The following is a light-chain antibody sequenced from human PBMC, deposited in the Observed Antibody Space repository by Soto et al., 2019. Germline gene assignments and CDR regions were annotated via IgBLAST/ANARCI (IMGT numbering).Light chain of an antibody. J-gene: IGLJ2*01. Sequence: QPASVSGSPGQSITISCTGTSSDVGAYNFVSWYQQHPGKAPRLMIFDVDNRPSGVSTRFSGSKSGNTASLTISGLQAEDEADYYCCSYSGSSTIVVFGGGTKLTVL. V-gene: IGLV2-14*03. CDR3: CSYSGSSTIVV. CDR1: SSDVGAYNF. CDR2: DVD.